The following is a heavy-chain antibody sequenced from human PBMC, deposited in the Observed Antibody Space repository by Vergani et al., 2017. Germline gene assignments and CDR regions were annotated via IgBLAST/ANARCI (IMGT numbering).Heavy chain of an antibody. Sequence: EVQPVESGGGLVKPGGSLRLSCAASGFTFSSYSMNWVRQAPGKGLEWVSSISSSSSYIYYADSVKGRFTISRDNAKNSLYLQMNSLRAEDTAVYYCARLLLADTAMVRSDYWGQGTLVTVSS. D-gene: IGHD5-18*01. CDR2: ISSSSSYI. CDR3: ARLLLADTAMVRSDY. CDR1: GFTFSSYS. J-gene: IGHJ4*02. V-gene: IGHV3-21*01.